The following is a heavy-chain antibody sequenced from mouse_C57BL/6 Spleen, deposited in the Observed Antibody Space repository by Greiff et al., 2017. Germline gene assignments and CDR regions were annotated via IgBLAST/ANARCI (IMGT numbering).Heavy chain of an antibody. CDR1: GYTFTDYN. CDR3: ARWGTDGYDVGFAY. CDR2: INPNNGGT. J-gene: IGHJ3*01. V-gene: IGHV1-22*01. Sequence: EVQLQESGPELVKPGASVKMSCKASGYTFTDYNMHWVKQSPGKSLEWIGYINPNNGGTSYNQKFKGKATLTVNKSSSTAYLDLRSLTTEDSAAYYCARWGTDGYDVGFAYWGQGTLVTVSA. D-gene: IGHD2-2*01.